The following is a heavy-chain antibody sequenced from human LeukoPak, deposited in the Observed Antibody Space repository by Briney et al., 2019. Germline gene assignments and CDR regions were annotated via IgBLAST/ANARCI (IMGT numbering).Heavy chain of an antibody. CDR1: GFTFDDYG. J-gene: IGHJ4*02. D-gene: IGHD3-10*01. Sequence: PGGSLRLSCAASGFTFDDYGMSWVRQAPGKGLEWVSGINWNGGSTDYADSVKGRFTIYRDNAKNSLYLQMNSLRVEDLALYYCAGDVNHSPSGTFDYSGQGTLVTVSS. CDR3: AGDVNHSPSGTFDY. V-gene: IGHV3-20*04. CDR2: INWNGGST.